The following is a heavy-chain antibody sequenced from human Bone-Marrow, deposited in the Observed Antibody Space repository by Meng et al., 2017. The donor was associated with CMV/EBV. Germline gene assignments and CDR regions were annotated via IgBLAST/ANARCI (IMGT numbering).Heavy chain of an antibody. CDR1: GFTFSSYW. CDR3: AREYSSGNTEL. Sequence: GESLKISCAASGFTFSSYWMSWVRQAPGKGLEWVANIKQDGSEKYYVDSVKGRFTISRDNAKNSLYLQMNSLRAEDTAVYYCAREYSSGNTELWGRGTLVTVSS. J-gene: IGHJ2*01. D-gene: IGHD6-19*01. V-gene: IGHV3-7*01. CDR2: IKQDGSEK.